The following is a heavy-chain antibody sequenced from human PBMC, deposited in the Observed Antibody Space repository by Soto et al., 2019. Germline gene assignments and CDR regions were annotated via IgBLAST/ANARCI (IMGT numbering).Heavy chain of an antibody. CDR3: ARLAGGAPGAY. D-gene: IGHD1-26*01. J-gene: IGHJ4*02. CDR2: IYYSGST. V-gene: IGHV4-39*01. CDR1: GGSISSSSYY. Sequence: QLQLQESGPGLVKPSETLSLTCTVSGGSISSSSYYWAWIRQPPGKGLEWIGSIYYSGSTYYNPSLKSRVTISVDTSKNQFSLKLSSVTAADTAVYYCARLAGGAPGAYWGQGTLVTVSS.